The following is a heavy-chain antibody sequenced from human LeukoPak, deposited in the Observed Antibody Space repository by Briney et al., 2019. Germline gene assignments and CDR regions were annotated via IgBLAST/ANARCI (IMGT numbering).Heavy chain of an antibody. J-gene: IGHJ4*02. Sequence: ASVKVSCEASGYTFTSYDINWARQATGQGLEWMGWMNPNSGNTGYAQKFQGRVTMTRNTSISTAYMELSSLRSEDTAVYYCARVGYDYGDSPDYWGQGTLVTVSS. CDR1: GYTFTSYD. V-gene: IGHV1-8*01. CDR2: MNPNSGNT. D-gene: IGHD4-17*01. CDR3: ARVGYDYGDSPDY.